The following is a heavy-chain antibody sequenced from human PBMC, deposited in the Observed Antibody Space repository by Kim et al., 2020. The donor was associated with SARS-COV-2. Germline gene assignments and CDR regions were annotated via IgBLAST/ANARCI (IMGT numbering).Heavy chain of an antibody. CDR1: GFTFSSYA. J-gene: IGHJ4*02. CDR2: ISYDGSHK. D-gene: IGHD6-13*01. CDR3: ARDRSSWFDY. V-gene: IGHV3-30*04. Sequence: GGSLRLSCAASGFTFSSYAMHWVRQAPGKGLEWVAVISYDGSHKYYADSVKGRFTISRDNSKNTLYLQMNSLRAEDTAVYYCARDRSSWFDYWGQGTLVTVSS.